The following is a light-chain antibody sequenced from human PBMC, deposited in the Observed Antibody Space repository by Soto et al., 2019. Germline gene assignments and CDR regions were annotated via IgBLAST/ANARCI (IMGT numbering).Light chain of an antibody. V-gene: IGKV1-33*01. CDR1: QGIAKY. CDR3: QQSDNLPLT. Sequence: DTQMTQSPSSLSASVGDRVTITCQASQGIAKYLHWYQQKPGKAPKLLIYHASNLQTGVPSRFIGSGSGTDFTFTISSLQPEDIATYYCQQSDNLPLTFGGGTKVEI. CDR2: HAS. J-gene: IGKJ4*01.